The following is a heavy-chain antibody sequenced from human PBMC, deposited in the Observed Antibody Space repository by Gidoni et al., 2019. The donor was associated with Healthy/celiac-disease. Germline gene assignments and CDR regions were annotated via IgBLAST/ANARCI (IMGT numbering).Heavy chain of an antibody. J-gene: IGHJ6*02. Sequence: QVQLQESGPGLVKPSETLSLTCTVSGGSLSSYYWSWIRQPPGKGLEWIGYIYYSGSTNYNPSLKSRVTISVDTSKNQFSLKLSSVTAADTAVYYCARGNLGYCSGGSCYRSEENYYYYGMDVWGQGTTVTVSS. CDR2: IYYSGST. D-gene: IGHD2-15*01. CDR1: GGSLSSYY. CDR3: ARGNLGYCSGGSCYRSEENYYYYGMDV. V-gene: IGHV4-59*01.